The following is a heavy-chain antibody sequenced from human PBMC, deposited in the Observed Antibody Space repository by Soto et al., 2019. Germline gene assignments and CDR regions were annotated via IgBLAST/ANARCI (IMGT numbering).Heavy chain of an antibody. D-gene: IGHD2-21*01. Sequence: QVQLVESGGGLVKPGGSLRLSCAASGFTFSDYYMSWIRQAPGKGLEWDSYISSSGSTIYYADSVKGRFTISRDNAKNSQYLQMNSLRAEDTAVYYCARDWLMCGCDCYDLDYWGQGTLVTVSS. CDR1: GFTFSDYY. J-gene: IGHJ4*02. V-gene: IGHV3-11*01. CDR3: ARDWLMCGCDCYDLDY. CDR2: ISSSGSTI.